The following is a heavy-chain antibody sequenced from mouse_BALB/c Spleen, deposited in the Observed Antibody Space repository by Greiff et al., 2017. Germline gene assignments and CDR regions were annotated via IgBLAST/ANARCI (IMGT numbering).Heavy chain of an antibody. Sequence: QVQLQQPGAELVKPGASVKLSCKASGYTFTSYWMHWVKQRPGQGLEWIGEIDPSDSYTNYNQKFKGKATLTVDKSSSTAYMQFSSLTSEDSAVYYCARRGTGDYWGQGTTLTVSS. CDR2: IDPSDSYT. V-gene: IGHV1-69*02. D-gene: IGHD3-3*01. J-gene: IGHJ2*01. CDR1: GYTFTSYW. CDR3: ARRGTGDY.